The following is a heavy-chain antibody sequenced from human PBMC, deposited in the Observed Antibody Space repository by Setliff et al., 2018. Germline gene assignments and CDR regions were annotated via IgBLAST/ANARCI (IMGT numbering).Heavy chain of an antibody. CDR2: VYYSGTT. CDR3: ARTSTARYFDL. D-gene: IGHD2-2*01. V-gene: IGHV4-59*04. CDR1: GGSFTPYY. J-gene: IGHJ2*01. Sequence: SETLSLTCTVSGGSFTPYYWSWIRQPPGKGLEWIASVYYSGTTYYNPSLESRVTMSIDTSKSHFSLNLYSVTAADTAVYYCARTSTARYFDLWGRGTLVTVSS.